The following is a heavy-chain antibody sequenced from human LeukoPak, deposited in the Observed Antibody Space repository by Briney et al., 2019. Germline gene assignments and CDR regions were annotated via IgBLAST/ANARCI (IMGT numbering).Heavy chain of an antibody. J-gene: IGHJ4*02. CDR2: IWYDGSNK. D-gene: IGHD3-16*02. CDR1: GFTFSSYG. CDR3: ARAGRYDYVWGSYRRLRYFDY. Sequence: GRSLRLSCAASGFTFSSYGMHWVRQAPGKGLEWVAVIWYDGSNKYYADSVKGRFTISRDNSKNTLYLQMNSLRAEDTAVYYCARAGRYDYVWGSYRRLRYFDYWGQGTLVTVSS. V-gene: IGHV3-33*01.